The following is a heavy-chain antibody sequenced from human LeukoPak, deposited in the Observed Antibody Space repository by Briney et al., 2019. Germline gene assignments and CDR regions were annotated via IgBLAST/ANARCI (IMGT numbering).Heavy chain of an antibody. CDR3: AKRSVEMYTPGAFDY. J-gene: IGHJ4*02. D-gene: IGHD5-24*01. CDR2: ISYHEVNK. Sequence: GGSLRLSCAASGFTFSNYAIYWVRQAPGKGLEWVAVISYHEVNKYYADSVRGGFTISRDNSKNTVYLQMSSLRAEDTAVYYCAKRSVEMYTPGAFDYWGQGTLVTVSS. V-gene: IGHV3-30*18. CDR1: GFTFSNYA.